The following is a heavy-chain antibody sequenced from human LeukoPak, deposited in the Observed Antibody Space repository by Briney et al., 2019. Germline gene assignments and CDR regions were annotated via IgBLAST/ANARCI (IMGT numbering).Heavy chain of an antibody. J-gene: IGHJ6*02. CDR2: INHSGST. CDR3: ARCPSYYGDYYYYYYYGMDV. V-gene: IGHV4-34*01. D-gene: IGHD4-17*01. CDR1: GGSISSYY. Sequence: SETLSLTCTVSGGSISSYYWSWIRQPPGKGLEWIGEINHSGSTNYNPSLKSRVTISVDTSKNQFSLKLSSVTAADTAVYYCARCPSYYGDYYYYYYYGMDVWGQGTTVTVSS.